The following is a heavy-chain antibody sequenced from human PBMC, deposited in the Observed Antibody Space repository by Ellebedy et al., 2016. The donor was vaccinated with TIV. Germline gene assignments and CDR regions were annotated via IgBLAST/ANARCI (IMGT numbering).Heavy chain of an antibody. CDR3: ARPWAYYDSSGFDY. Sequence: ASVKVSCXASGYTFTSYGISWVQQAPGQGLEWMGWISAYNGNTNYAQKLQGRVTMTTDTSTSTAYMELRSLRSDDTAVYYCARPWAYYDSSGFDYWGQGTLVTVSS. J-gene: IGHJ4*02. D-gene: IGHD3-22*01. CDR2: ISAYNGNT. CDR1: GYTFTSYG. V-gene: IGHV1-18*01.